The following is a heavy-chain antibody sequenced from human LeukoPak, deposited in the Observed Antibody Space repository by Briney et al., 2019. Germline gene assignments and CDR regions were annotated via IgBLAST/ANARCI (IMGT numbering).Heavy chain of an antibody. Sequence: PSETLSLTCTVSGGSISSFCWSWIRQPPGKGLEWIGYIDHSGTTNYIPSLKSRVTISVDTSKNQFSLKVNSVTAADTAVYYCARGKGFYYYMEIWGKGTTVTVSS. CDR3: ARGKGFYYYMEI. CDR2: IDHSGTT. V-gene: IGHV4-59*01. J-gene: IGHJ6*03. CDR1: GGSISSFC.